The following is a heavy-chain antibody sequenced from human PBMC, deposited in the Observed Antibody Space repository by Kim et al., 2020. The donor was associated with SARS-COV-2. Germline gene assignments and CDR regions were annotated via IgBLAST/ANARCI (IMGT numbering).Heavy chain of an antibody. Sequence: GSTNYNPSLKSQVTISVDTSKNQFSLKLSSVTAADTAVYYCARGAVGFDYWGQGTLVTVSS. J-gene: IGHJ4*02. CDR3: ARGAVGFDY. D-gene: IGHD6-19*01. V-gene: IGHV4-34*01. CDR2: GST.